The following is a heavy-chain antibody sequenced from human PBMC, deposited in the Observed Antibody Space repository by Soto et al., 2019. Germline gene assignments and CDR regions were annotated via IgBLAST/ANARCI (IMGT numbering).Heavy chain of an antibody. D-gene: IGHD6-19*01. CDR2: INAGNGNT. Sequence: ASVKVSCKASGYTFTSYAMHWVRQAPGQRLEWMGWINAGNGNTKYSQKFQGRVTITRDTSASTAYMELSSLRSEDTAVYYCARGIIAVAGTVAFDIWGQGTMLTVSS. V-gene: IGHV1-3*01. J-gene: IGHJ3*02. CDR3: ARGIIAVAGTVAFDI. CDR1: GYTFTSYA.